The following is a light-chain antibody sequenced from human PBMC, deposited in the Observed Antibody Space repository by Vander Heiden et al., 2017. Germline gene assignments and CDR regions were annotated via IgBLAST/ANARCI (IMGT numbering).Light chain of an antibody. CDR2: GAS. Sequence: EIVMTQSPGTLSVSPGERATLSCRARQSVSSSLAWYPKKPGQAPRRLIYGASTRATGIPARFSGSGSVTEFTRTISSLQSEDFAVYYCQRDNKWRFAQGTKVEIK. V-gene: IGKV3-15*01. J-gene: IGKJ2*03. CDR3: QRDNKWR. CDR1: QSVSSS.